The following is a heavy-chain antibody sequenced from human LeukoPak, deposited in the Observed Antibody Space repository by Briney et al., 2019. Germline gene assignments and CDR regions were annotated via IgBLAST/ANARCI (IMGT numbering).Heavy chain of an antibody. Sequence: ASVKVSCKASGYTFTSYGISWVRQAPGQGLEWMGWISAYNGNTNYAQKLQGRVTMTTDTSTSTAYMELRSLRSDDTAVYYCARGAGDYDFWSGYYVYYNYYGMDVWGQGTTVTVSS. CDR2: ISAYNGNT. D-gene: IGHD3-3*01. CDR3: ARGAGDYDFWSGYYVYYNYYGMDV. J-gene: IGHJ6*02. CDR1: GYTFTSYG. V-gene: IGHV1-18*01.